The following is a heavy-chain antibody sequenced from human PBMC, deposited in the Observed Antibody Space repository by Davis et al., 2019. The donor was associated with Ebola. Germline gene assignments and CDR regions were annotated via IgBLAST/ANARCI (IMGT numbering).Heavy chain of an antibody. J-gene: IGHJ3*02. CDR1: GFTFSSYG. CDR2: ISYDGSNK. Sequence: GESLKISCAASGFTFSSYGMHWVRQAPGKGLEWVAVISYDGSNKYYADSVKGRFTISRDNSKNTLYLQMNSLRAEDTAVYYCAKGRWFGSNPDAFNIWGQGTMVTVSS. CDR3: AKGRWFGSNPDAFNI. D-gene: IGHD3-10*01. V-gene: IGHV3-30*18.